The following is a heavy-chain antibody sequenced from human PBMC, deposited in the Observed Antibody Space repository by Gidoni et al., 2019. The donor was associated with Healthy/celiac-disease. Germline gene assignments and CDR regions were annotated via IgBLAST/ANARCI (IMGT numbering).Heavy chain of an antibody. Sequence: EVQLLESGGGLGQPGGYLRLSCADSGFAIRSHAMRWVRQCPGKGLELFSAISGSRGSTYYADSVKGGFTISRDNSKNTLYLQMNSLRAEDTAVYYCAKEEVFIAAAGTPYNWFDPWGQGTLVTVSS. CDR2: ISGSRGST. V-gene: IGHV3-23*01. CDR3: AKEEVFIAAAGTPYNWFDP. D-gene: IGHD6-13*01. J-gene: IGHJ5*02. CDR1: GFAIRSHA.